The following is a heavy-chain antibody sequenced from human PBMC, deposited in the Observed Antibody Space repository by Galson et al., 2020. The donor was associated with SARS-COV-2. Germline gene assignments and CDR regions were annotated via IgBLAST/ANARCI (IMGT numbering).Heavy chain of an antibody. Sequence: SQASETLSLTCAVYGGSFSGYYWSWIRQPPGKGLEWIGEINHSGSTNYNTSLKSRVTISVDTSKNQFSLKLSTVTAADTAVYYCARTPQPKGTSIEAFDIWGQGTMVTVSS. CDR1: GGSFSGYY. CDR2: INHSGST. J-gene: IGHJ3*02. CDR3: ARTPQPKGTSIEAFDI. V-gene: IGHV4-34*01.